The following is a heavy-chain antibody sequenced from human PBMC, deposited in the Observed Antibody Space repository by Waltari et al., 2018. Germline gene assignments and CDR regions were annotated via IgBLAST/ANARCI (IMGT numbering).Heavy chain of an antibody. D-gene: IGHD3-16*01. CDR1: GGTFSSYA. CDR3: GGGGGPYGGTVDAFDI. Sequence: QVQLVQSGAEVKKPGSSVKVSCKASGGTFSSYALSWVRQAPGPGLEWTGRDHPRYETAKHAKKFRGRVTGAAGESPGTAQLGVGRLRSAGAGGYFCGGGGGPYGGTVDAFDIWGQGTMVTVSS. V-gene: IGHV1-69*18. J-gene: IGHJ3*02. CDR2: HPRYETA.